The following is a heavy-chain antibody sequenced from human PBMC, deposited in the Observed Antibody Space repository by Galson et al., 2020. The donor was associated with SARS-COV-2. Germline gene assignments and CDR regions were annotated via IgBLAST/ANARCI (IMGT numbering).Heavy chain of an antibody. Sequence: GGSLRLSCAASGFTFSSYAMHWVRQAPGKGLEWVAVISYDGSNKYYADSVKGRFTISRDNSKNTLYLQMNSLRAEDTAVYYCARAGTDRYLDYWGQGTLVTVSS. CDR3: ARAGTDRYLDY. CDR2: ISYDGSNK. CDR1: GFTFSSYA. V-gene: IGHV3-30-3*01. D-gene: IGHD3-16*02. J-gene: IGHJ4*02.